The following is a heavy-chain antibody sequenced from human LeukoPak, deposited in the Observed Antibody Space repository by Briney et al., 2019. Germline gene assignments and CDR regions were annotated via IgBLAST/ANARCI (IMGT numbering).Heavy chain of an antibody. CDR1: GFTVSSHF. J-gene: IGHJ4*02. D-gene: IGHD3-3*01. V-gene: IGHV3-53*01. CDR2: LYDDGTT. CDR3: TRELLYHYYEY. Sequence: GGSLRLSCAASGFTVSSHFMSWVRQAPGKGLEWVSVLYDDGTTKYPDSVKGRFTISRDNSKNTLYLQMDSLRTEDTAVYYCTRELLYHYYEYWGLGTLVTVSS.